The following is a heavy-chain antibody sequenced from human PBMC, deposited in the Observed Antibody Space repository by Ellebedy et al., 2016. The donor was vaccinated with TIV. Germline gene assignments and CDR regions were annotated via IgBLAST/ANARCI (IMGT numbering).Heavy chain of an antibody. CDR2: ITGDGSGT. Sequence: GESLKISCAASGFSFGPQWMSWVRQAPGKGLVWVSGITGDGSGTNYAYSVRGRFIISRDNAKNTLYLQMNSLGADDTAVYYWAREHWSSLPSWGQGTLVTVSS. J-gene: IGHJ5*02. D-gene: IGHD3-3*01. V-gene: IGHV3-74*01. CDR1: GFSFGPQW. CDR3: AREHWSSLPS.